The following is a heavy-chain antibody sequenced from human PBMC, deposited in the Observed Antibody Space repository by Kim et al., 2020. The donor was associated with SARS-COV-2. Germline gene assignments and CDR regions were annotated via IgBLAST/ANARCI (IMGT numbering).Heavy chain of an antibody. Sequence: GGSLRLSCAASGFTFSSHSMHWVRQAPGKGLEWVAVTSYDEIHKFYADSVKGRFTISRDNSKNTLYLQIDSLTVEDTAVYYCARQYVYNGYPDYWGQGTLVTVSS. D-gene: IGHD3-16*01. J-gene: IGHJ4*02. V-gene: IGHV3-30-3*01. CDR2: TSYDEIHK. CDR3: ARQYVYNGYPDY. CDR1: GFTFSSHS.